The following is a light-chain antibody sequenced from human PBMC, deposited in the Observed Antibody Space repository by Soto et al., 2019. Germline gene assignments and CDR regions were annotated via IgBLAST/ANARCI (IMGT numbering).Light chain of an antibody. V-gene: IGKV1-27*01. CDR2: AAS. CDR1: QGISNY. J-gene: IGKJ4*01. CDR3: QKYNSAPPVIT. Sequence: DIQMTQSPSSLSASVGDRVTITCRASQGISNYLAWYQQKPGKVPKLLIYAASTLQSGVQSRFSGSGSGTDFTLTISSLQPEDVATYYCQKYNSAPPVITFGGGTKVEIK.